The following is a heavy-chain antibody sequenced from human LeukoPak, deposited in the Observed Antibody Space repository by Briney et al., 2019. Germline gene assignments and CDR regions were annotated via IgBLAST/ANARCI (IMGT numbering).Heavy chain of an antibody. J-gene: IGHJ4*02. CDR1: GFTFSSYA. CDR2: ISYDGSNK. D-gene: IGHD5-12*01. V-gene: IGHV3-30-3*01. Sequence: GSLRLSCAASGFTFSSYAMHWVRQAPGKGLEWVAVISYDGSNKYYADSVKGRFTISRDNSKNTLYLQMNSLRAEDTAVYYCARDRGYVLDYWGQGTLVTVSS. CDR3: ARDRGYVLDY.